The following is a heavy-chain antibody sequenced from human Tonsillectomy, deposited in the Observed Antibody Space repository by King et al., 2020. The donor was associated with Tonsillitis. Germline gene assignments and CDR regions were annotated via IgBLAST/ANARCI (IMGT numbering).Heavy chain of an antibody. CDR3: AKAMGYSYLYYFDY. CDR1: GFTFSTYA. J-gene: IGHJ4*02. V-gene: IGHV3-23*04. CDR2: ISGSGAST. D-gene: IGHD5-18*01. Sequence: VQLVESGGGLVQPGGSLRLSCAASGFTFSTYAMSWVRQAPGKGLEWVSAISGSGASTYYAESVRGRFTISRDNSKNTLYLEMNSPRAEDTAVYNFAKAMGYSYLYYFDYWGQGTLVTVSS.